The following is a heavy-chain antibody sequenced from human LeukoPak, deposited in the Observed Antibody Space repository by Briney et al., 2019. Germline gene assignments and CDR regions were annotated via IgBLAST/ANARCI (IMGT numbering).Heavy chain of an antibody. CDR1: GFTFSSYG. CDR3: AKGYGDYKTLLEY. Sequence: GRSLRLSCAASGFTFSSYGMHWVRQAPGKGLEWVAVIWYDGSNKYYADSVKGRFTISRDNSKNTLYMQMNSLRGEDTAVYYCAKGYGDYKTLLEYWGQGTLVTVSS. V-gene: IGHV3-33*06. CDR2: IWYDGSNK. J-gene: IGHJ4*02. D-gene: IGHD4-17*01.